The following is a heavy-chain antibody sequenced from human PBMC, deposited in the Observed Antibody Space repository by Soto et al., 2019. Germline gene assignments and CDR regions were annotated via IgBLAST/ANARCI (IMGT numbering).Heavy chain of an antibody. V-gene: IGHV4-31*03. CDR2: IYYSGSA. Sequence: QVQLQESGPGLVKPSQTLSLTCTVSGASINSGDYYWTWIRQYPGKGLEWIGYIYYSGSAYYNPPXXXRXXISVDTSNNQFSLKLSSVTAADTAVYYCAREGGYKKEAFEIWGQGTMVTVSS. CDR3: AREGGYKKEAFEI. J-gene: IGHJ3*02. D-gene: IGHD5-12*01. CDR1: GASINSGDYY.